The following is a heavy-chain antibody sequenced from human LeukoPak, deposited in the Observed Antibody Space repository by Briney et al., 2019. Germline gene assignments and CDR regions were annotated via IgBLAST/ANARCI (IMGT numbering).Heavy chain of an antibody. Sequence: GGSLRLSCVASGFTLSTYSMTWVRQAPGKGLEWVSTIRGSGGSIHYADSVKGRFTISRDNSKNTLFLQMNSLRAEVTAVYYCAREGDSSGPDFEYWGQGALVTVSS. V-gene: IGHV3-23*01. CDR1: GFTLSTYS. CDR3: AREGDSSGPDFEY. CDR2: IRGSGGSI. D-gene: IGHD3-22*01. J-gene: IGHJ4*02.